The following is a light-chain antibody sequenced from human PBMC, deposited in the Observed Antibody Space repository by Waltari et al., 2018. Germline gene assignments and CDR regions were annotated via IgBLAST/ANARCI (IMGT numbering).Light chain of an antibody. Sequence: MIQSPSSLSASVGDRVTITCRASEYISKSLAWYQQIPGRAPDLLVYDVSKLKSGVPSRFSGSGSGTDYSLTISSLQPEDFATYYSQQYYSSPLTFGGGTRVEV. J-gene: IGKJ4*01. CDR3: QQYYSSPLT. CDR2: DVS. V-gene: IGKV1-NL1*01. CDR1: EYISKS.